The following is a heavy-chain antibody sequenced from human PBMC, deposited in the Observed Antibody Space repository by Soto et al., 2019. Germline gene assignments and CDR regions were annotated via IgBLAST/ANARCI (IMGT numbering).Heavy chain of an antibody. CDR3: ATRIAVAGGRVNYYYYGMDV. D-gene: IGHD6-19*01. CDR1: GYTFTSYG. Sequence: QVQLVQSGAEVKKPGASVKVSCKASGYTFTSYGISWVRQAPGQGLEWMGWISAYNGNTNYAQKIQGRVTMTTDTSTSTAYMELRSLRSDDTAVYYCATRIAVAGGRVNYYYYGMDVWGQGTTVTVSS. V-gene: IGHV1-18*04. J-gene: IGHJ6*02. CDR2: ISAYNGNT.